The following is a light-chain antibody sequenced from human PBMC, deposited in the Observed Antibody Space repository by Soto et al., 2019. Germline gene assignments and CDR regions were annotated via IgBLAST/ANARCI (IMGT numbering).Light chain of an antibody. V-gene: IGKV3-15*01. Sequence: EIVMTQSPATLSVSPGERVTLSCRASQSVSANLSCYQQKPGQAPMLLVYGASTRATGIPARFSGGGSGTEFTLTISSLPSEDFAVYYCQQYDNWPPGTFGQGTKVEIK. CDR1: QSVSAN. CDR3: QQYDNWPPGT. CDR2: GAS. J-gene: IGKJ1*01.